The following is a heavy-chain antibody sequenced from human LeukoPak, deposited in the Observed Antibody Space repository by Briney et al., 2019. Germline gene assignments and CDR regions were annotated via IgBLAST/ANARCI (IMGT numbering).Heavy chain of an antibody. CDR3: ARKENAVFDY. CDR2: IYYSGST. J-gene: IGHJ4*02. CDR1: GGSISSYY. D-gene: IGHD2-2*01. V-gene: IGHV4-59*01. Sequence: PSETLSLTCTVSGGSISSYYWSWIRQPPGKGLEWIGYIYYSGSTNYNPSLKSRVTISVDTSKNQFSLKLSSVTAADTAVYYCARKENAVFDYWGQGTLVTVSS.